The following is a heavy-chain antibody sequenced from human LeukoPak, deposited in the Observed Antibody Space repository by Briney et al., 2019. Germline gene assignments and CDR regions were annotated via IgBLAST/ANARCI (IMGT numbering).Heavy chain of an antibody. D-gene: IGHD3-16*01. V-gene: IGHV3-23*01. CDR1: GFTFSSYA. J-gene: IGHJ4*02. CDR2: ISGSGGST. Sequence: GGSLRLSCAASGFTFSSYAMSWVRQAPGKGLEWVSAISGSGGSTYYADSVKGRFTISRDNSKNTLYLQMNSLRAEDTAVYYCAKDPRIMITFGGVRIPYYFDYWGQGTLGTVSS. CDR3: AKDPRIMITFGGVRIPYYFDY.